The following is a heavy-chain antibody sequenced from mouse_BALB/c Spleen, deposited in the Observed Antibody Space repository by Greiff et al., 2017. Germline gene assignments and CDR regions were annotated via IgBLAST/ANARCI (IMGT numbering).Heavy chain of an antibody. D-gene: IGHD1-2*01. CDR3: ARLITTANDY. J-gene: IGHJ2*01. CDR1: GFTFSSYA. V-gene: IGHV5-6-5*01. CDR2: ISSGGST. Sequence: DVMLVESGGGLVKPGGSLKLSCAASGFTFSSYAMSWVRQTPEKRLEWVASISSGGSTYYPDSVKGRFTISRDNARNILYLQMSSLRSEDTAMYYCARLITTANDYWGQGTTLTVSS.